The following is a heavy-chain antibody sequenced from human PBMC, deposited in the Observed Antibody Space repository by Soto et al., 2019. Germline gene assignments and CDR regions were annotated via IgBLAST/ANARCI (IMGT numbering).Heavy chain of an antibody. CDR3: ARDVGVMSSGPDY. CDR1: GFTFSSYS. Sequence: EVQLVESGGGLVKPGGSLRLSCAASGFTFSSYSMNWVRQAPGKGLEWVSSISSSSSYIYYADSVKGRFTISRDNAKNSLYLQMNSLRAEDTAVYYCARDVGVMSSGPDYWGQGTLVTVSS. V-gene: IGHV3-21*01. J-gene: IGHJ4*02. D-gene: IGHD6-19*01. CDR2: ISSSSSYI.